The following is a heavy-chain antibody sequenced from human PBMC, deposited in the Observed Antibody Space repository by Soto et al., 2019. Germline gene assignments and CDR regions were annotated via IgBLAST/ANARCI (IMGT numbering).Heavy chain of an antibody. Sequence: QVQLVQSGAEVKKPGASVKVSCKASGYTFTSYGISWVRQAPGQGLEWMGWISAYNGNTNYAQKLQGRVTMTTDASTSTAYMGLRSLSSGDTAVYCCARGLGYYDMLPGYSYYYGMDVWGQGTTVTVSS. J-gene: IGHJ6*02. D-gene: IGHD3-9*01. CDR3: ARGLGYYDMLPGYSYYYGMDV. V-gene: IGHV1-18*01. CDR2: ISAYNGNT. CDR1: GYTFTSYG.